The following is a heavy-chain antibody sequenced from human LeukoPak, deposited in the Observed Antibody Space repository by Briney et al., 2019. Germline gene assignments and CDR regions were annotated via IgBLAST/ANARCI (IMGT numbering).Heavy chain of an antibody. J-gene: IGHJ4*02. D-gene: IGHD3-9*01. CDR2: ILYDGINK. V-gene: IGHV3-30-3*01. Sequence: GGSLRLSCAVSGFTFSVYALHWFRQAPGKELQWVAVILYDGINKNYADSVKSRFTISGDTSKNTLYLQMKSLTAADTAVYYCLVIDLDYWGQGTLVTVSS. CDR3: LVIDLDY. CDR1: GFTFSVYA.